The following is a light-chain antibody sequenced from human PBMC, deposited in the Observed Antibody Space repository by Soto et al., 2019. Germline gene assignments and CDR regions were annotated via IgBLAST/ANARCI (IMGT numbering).Light chain of an antibody. CDR2: DVS. J-gene: IGLJ2*01. CDR1: SSDVGGYNY. Sequence: QSALTQPRSVSGSPGQSVTISCTGTSSDVGGYNYVSWYQQHPGKAPKLMIYDVSKRPSGVPDRFSGSKSGNTASLTISGLQAEDEADYYCSSYSSMNTLGVFGGGTKLTVL. CDR3: SSYSSMNTLGV. V-gene: IGLV2-11*01.